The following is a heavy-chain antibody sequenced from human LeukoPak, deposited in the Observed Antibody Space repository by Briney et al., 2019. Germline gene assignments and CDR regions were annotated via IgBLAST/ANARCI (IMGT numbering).Heavy chain of an antibody. CDR3: ARLLGPLDYVWGSSRSK. J-gene: IGHJ4*02. V-gene: IGHV4-30-4*07. D-gene: IGHD3-16*02. CDR2: IYYSGST. CDR1: GGSISSGGYS. Sequence: SQTLSLTCAVSGGSISSGGYSWSWSRQPPGEGLGWVGYIYYSGSTSYSPSLKSRVPISGETSKNQFSLKLTSVTAADTAVYYCARLLGPLDYVWGSSRSKWGQGTLVTVSS.